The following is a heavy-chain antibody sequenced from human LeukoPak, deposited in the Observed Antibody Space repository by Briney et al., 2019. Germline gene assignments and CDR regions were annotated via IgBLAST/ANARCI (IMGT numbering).Heavy chain of an antibody. CDR1: GFIFSTYA. V-gene: IGHV3-23*01. CDR2: TSGSGGNT. Sequence: GGSLRLSCAASGFIFSTYAMSWVRQAPGKGLEWVSVTSGSGGNTYYADSVKGRFTISRDSSKNTLYLQMNSLKAEDTAVYFCARALADGYNFPPFDYWGQGTLVTVSS. J-gene: IGHJ4*02. D-gene: IGHD5-24*01. CDR3: ARALADGYNFPPFDY.